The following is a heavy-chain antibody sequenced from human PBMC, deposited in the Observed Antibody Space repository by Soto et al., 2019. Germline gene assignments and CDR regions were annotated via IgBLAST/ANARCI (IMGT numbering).Heavy chain of an antibody. CDR1: GFTFSNYW. V-gene: IGHV3-74*01. CDR2: IKADGSST. CDR3: TRERFDP. J-gene: IGHJ5*02. Sequence: EVQLVESGGGLVQPGGSLRLSCAASGFTFSNYWMHWVRQAPGKGLVWVSRIKADGSSTNYADSVKGRFTISRDNAKNTLYLVINSLRVEDTAVYFWTRERFDPWGQGTLVTVSS.